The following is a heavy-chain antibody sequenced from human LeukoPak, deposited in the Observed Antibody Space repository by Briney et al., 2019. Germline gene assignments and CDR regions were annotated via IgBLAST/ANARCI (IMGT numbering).Heavy chain of an antibody. Sequence: SGPTLVNPTQTLTLTCTFSGFSLSTSGMCVSWIRQPPGKALEWLARIDWDDDKYYSTSLKTRLTISKDTSKNQVVLTMTNMDPVDTATYYCARFIAVAANFDYWGQGTLVTVSS. D-gene: IGHD6-19*01. CDR2: IDWDDDK. CDR1: GFSLSTSGMC. CDR3: ARFIAVAANFDY. V-gene: IGHV2-70*11. J-gene: IGHJ4*02.